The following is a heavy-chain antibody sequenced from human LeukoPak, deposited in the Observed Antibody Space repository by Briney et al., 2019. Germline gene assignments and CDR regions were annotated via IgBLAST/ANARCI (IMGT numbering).Heavy chain of an antibody. CDR2: ISGSSSTI. D-gene: IGHD1-26*01. CDR1: GFTFSSCT. CDR3: AKVRGSYGHAIQY. V-gene: IGHV3-48*01. J-gene: IGHJ4*02. Sequence: GGSLRLSCAASGFTFSSCTMNWVRQAPGKGLEWVSYISGSSSTIYYADSVKGRFTISRDNAKNSLYLQMNSLRAEDTAVYYCAKVRGSYGHAIQYWAQGTLVTVSS.